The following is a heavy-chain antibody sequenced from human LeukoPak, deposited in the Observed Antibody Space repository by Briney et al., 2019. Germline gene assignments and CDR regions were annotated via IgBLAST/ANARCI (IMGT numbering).Heavy chain of an antibody. CDR3: ARNYYDSSVASDY. D-gene: IGHD3-22*01. Sequence: RAGGSLRLSCAASGFTFNDYGMSWVRQGPGKGLEWVSGINWNGGYTAYADSVKGRFTIPRDNAKNSLYLQMNSLTAGDTALYYCARNYYDSSVASDYWGQGTLVTVSS. J-gene: IGHJ4*02. CDR1: GFTFNDYG. CDR2: INWNGGYT. V-gene: IGHV3-20*04.